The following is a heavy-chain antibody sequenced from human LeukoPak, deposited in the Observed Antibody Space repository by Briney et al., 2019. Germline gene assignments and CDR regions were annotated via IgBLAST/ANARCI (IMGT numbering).Heavy chain of an antibody. J-gene: IGHJ3*02. CDR1: GGSISSGGYY. CDR3: AREERLSGAFDI. V-gene: IGHV4-31*03. D-gene: IGHD6-25*01. CDR2: IYYSGST. Sequence: NPSVTLSLTCTVSGGSISSGGYYWSWIRQHPGKGLEWIGYIYYSGSTYYNPSLKSRVTISVDTSKNQFSLKLSSVTAADTAVYYCAREERLSGAFDIWGQGTMVTVSS.